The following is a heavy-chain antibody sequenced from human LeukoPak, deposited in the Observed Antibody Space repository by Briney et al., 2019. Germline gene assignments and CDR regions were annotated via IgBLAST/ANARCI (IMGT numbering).Heavy chain of an antibody. CDR3: GRGFSIDY. CDR1: GGTFSSYA. Sequence: EASVKASCKASGGTFSSYAISWVRQAPGQGLEWMGGIIPIFGTANYAQKFQGRVTITADESTSTAYMELSSPRSEDTAVYYCGRGFSIDYWGQGTLVTVSS. J-gene: IGHJ4*02. V-gene: IGHV1-69*13. D-gene: IGHD3-10*01. CDR2: IIPIFGTA.